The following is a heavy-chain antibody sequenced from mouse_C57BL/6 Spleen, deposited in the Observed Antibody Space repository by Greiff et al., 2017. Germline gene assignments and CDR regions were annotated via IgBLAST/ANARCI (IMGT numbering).Heavy chain of an antibody. J-gene: IGHJ2*01. CDR1: GYTFTSYW. Sequence: QVQLQQPGAELVRPGSSVKLSCKASGYTFTSYWMDWVKQRPGQGLEWIGNIYPSDSETHYNQKIKDKATLTVDNSSSTAYQQLSSLTSEDSAVYYCARSGGYYFDYWGQGTTLTVSS. CDR2: IYPSDSET. D-gene: IGHD3-1*01. CDR3: ARSGGYYFDY. V-gene: IGHV1-61*01.